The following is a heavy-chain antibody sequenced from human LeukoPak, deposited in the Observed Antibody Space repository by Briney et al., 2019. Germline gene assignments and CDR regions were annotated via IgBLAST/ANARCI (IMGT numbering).Heavy chain of an antibody. CDR2: ISGSGSST. Sequence: GGSLRLSCAASGFTFSSYAMSWVRQAPGKGLEWVSGISGSGSSTDYVDSVKGRFTISADNAKKSLYLQMNSLRVEDTAVYYCARDHNYAFDNWGQGTLVSVSS. J-gene: IGHJ4*02. D-gene: IGHD1-1*01. CDR1: GFTFSSYA. CDR3: ARDHNYAFDN. V-gene: IGHV3-23*01.